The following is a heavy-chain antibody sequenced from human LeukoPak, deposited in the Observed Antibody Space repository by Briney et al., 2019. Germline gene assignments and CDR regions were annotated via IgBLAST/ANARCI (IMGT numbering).Heavy chain of an antibody. CDR3: AREGDIGHYY. D-gene: IGHD2-15*01. V-gene: IGHV4-30-2*01. Sequence: SETLSLTCAVSGGSISSGGYYWSWIRQPPGKGLEWIGYIYHSGSTYYNPSLKSRVTISVDRSKNQFSLKLSSVTAADTAVYYCAREGDIGHYYWGQGTLVTVSS. J-gene: IGHJ4*02. CDR1: GGSISSGGYY. CDR2: IYHSGST.